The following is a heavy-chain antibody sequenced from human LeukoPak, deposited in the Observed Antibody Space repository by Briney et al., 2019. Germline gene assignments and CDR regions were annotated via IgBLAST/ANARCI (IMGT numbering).Heavy chain of an antibody. D-gene: IGHD5-24*01. V-gene: IGHV3-7*02. Sequence: PGGSLRLSCAASGFTFSNYWMSWVRQAPGKGLEWVANIKEDGSDKYYVDSVKGRFTISRDNAKNSQYLQMNSLRAEDTAVYYCARGSRTIELGDDYWGQGTLVTVSS. CDR2: IKEDGSDK. CDR3: ARGSRTIELGDDY. J-gene: IGHJ4*02. CDR1: GFTFSNYW.